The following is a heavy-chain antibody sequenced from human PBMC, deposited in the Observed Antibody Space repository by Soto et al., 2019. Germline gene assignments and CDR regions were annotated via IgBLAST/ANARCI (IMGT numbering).Heavy chain of an antibody. CDR3: ATTHTAWGGTDY. CDR1: GFTFSNYW. CDR2: TKEDGSEQ. D-gene: IGHD3-16*01. J-gene: IGHJ4*02. V-gene: IGHV3-7*01. Sequence: GGSLRLSCAASGFTFSNYWMSWVRQAPGKGLEWVANTKEDGSEQYYVDSVKGRLTISRDNTKNSLYLQMNSLRADDTAVYYCATTHTAWGGTDYSGQGTLVTVS.